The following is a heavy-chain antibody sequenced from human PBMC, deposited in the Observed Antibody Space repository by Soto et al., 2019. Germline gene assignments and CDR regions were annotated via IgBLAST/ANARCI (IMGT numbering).Heavy chain of an antibody. V-gene: IGHV4-59*01. CDR1: GGSLSSYY. CDR3: ARATIGKWFDP. CDR2: IYYSGST. Sequence: SETLSLTCTVSGGSLSSYYWSWIRQPPGKGLEWIGYIYYSGSTNYNPSLKSRVTISVDTSKNQFSLKLSSVTAADTAVYYCARATIGKWFDPWGQGTLVTVSS. J-gene: IGHJ5*02. D-gene: IGHD1-26*01.